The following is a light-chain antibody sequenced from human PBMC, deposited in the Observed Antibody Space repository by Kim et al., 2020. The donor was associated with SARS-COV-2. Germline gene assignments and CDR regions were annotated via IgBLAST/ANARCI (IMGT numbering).Light chain of an antibody. CDR1: SSDVGGYNY. V-gene: IGLV2-14*04. CDR2: DVS. CDR3: SSYTSSSTWV. Sequence: GTSITISCTGTSSDVGGYNYVSWYQQHPGKAPKLMIYDVSKRPSGVSNRFSGSKSGNTASLTISGLQAEDEADYYCSSYTSSSTWVFGGGTKLTVL. J-gene: IGLJ3*02.